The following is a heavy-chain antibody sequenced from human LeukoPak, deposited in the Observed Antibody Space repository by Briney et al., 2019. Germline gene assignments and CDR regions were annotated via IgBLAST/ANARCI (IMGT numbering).Heavy chain of an antibody. D-gene: IGHD4-17*01. Sequence: HPGRSLRLSCAASRFTVSSNYMSWVRQAPGKGLEWVSIIYSRGTEYYADSVKGRFTISRDNSKNTVYLQMNSLRVEDTAVYYCARGDGDYVYWGRGTLVTVSS. CDR2: IYSRGTE. CDR3: ARGDGDYVY. CDR1: RFTVSSNY. J-gene: IGHJ4*02. V-gene: IGHV3-53*01.